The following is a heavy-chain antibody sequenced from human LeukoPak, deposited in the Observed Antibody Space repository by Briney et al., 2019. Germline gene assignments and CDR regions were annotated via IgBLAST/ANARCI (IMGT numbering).Heavy chain of an antibody. CDR2: ISYDGSNK. D-gene: IGHD1-1*01. V-gene: IGHV3-30*04. CDR3: ASGNYYYYYYMDV. Sequence: GRSLRLSCAASGFTFSSYAMHWVRQAPGKGLEWVAVISYDGSNKYYADSVKGRFTISRDNSKNTLYLQMNSLRAEDTAVYYCASGNYYYYYYMDVWGKGTTVTVSS. J-gene: IGHJ6*03. CDR1: GFTFSSYA.